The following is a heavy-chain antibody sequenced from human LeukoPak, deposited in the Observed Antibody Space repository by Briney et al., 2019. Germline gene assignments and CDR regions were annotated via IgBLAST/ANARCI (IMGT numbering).Heavy chain of an antibody. Sequence: PGGSLRLSCAASGITFSSYWMSWVRQAPGEGLEWVANIKEDGSEKYYVNSVKGRFTISRDNAKNSLYLQMNSLRAEDTAVYYCARDLRMGAAAGWDYWGQGTLVTVSS. CDR2: IKEDGSEK. V-gene: IGHV3-7*01. D-gene: IGHD2-2*01. CDR1: GITFSSYW. CDR3: ARDLRMGAAAGWDY. J-gene: IGHJ4*02.